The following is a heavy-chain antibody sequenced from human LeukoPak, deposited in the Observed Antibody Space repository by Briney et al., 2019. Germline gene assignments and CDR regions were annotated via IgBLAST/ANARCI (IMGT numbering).Heavy chain of an antibody. Sequence: ESGPTPVKPTQTLTLTCTFSGFSLNTTGVGVTSVPQPPRKALEWLGLIYWNDNKHYSPSLKTRLTITKDTSKKQVVLTMTNMDPVDTATYYCAHDRAGIGFDPWGQGTLVTVSS. J-gene: IGHJ5*02. CDR2: IYWNDNK. D-gene: IGHD3-22*01. V-gene: IGHV2-5*01. CDR1: GFSLNTTGVG. CDR3: AHDRAGIGFDP.